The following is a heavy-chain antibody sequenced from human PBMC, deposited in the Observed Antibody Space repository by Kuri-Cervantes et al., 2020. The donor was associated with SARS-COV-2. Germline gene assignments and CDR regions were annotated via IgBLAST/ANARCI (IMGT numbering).Heavy chain of an antibody. CDR2: ISSSSSYI. CDR1: GFTFSSYS. CDR3: SRDQTGYSAVGAAFDI. J-gene: IGHJ3*02. D-gene: IGHD1-14*01. V-gene: IGHV3-21*01. Sequence: GESLKIFCVTSGFTFSSYSMNWVRQAPGKGLEWVSSISSSSSYIYYADSVKGRFTISRDNAKKSLYLQMNSLRAEDTAVYYCSRDQTGYSAVGAAFDIWGQGTMVTVSS.